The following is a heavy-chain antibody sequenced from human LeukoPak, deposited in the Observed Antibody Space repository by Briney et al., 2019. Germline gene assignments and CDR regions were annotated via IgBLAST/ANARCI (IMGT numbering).Heavy chain of an antibody. D-gene: IGHD3-16*01. V-gene: IGHV4-39*01. CDR1: GGSISSTTYY. Sequence: PSESLSLTCTVSGGSISSTTYYWGWIRRPPGKGLEWIGSIYYSGSTYYNPSLKSRVTVSVDTSKNQFSLNLSSVTAADTAVYYCVRGSTLRHYQYWGQGTLVTVSS. CDR3: VRGSTLRHYQY. CDR2: IYYSGST. J-gene: IGHJ4*02.